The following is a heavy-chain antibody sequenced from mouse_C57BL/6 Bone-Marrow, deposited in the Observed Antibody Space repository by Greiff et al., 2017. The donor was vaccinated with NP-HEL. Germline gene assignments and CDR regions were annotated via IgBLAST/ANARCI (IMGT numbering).Heavy chain of an antibody. V-gene: IGHV1-50*01. CDR3: ARDYYDYALYFDD. Sequence: QVQLQQPGAELVKPGASVKLSCKASGYTFTSYWMQWVKQRPGQGLEWIGEIDPSDSYTNYNQKFKGKATLAVDTSSSTAYMQLSSLTSEDSAVYYCARDYYDYALYFDDWGQGTTLTVSS. CDR1: GYTFTSYW. D-gene: IGHD2-4*01. J-gene: IGHJ2*01. CDR2: IDPSDSYT.